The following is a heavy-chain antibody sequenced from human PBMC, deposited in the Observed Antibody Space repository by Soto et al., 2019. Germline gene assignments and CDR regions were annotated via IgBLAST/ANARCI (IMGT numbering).Heavy chain of an antibody. V-gene: IGHV1-69*12. Sequence: QVQLVQSGAEVKKPGSSVKVSCKASGGTFSSYAISWVRQAPGQGLEWMGGIIPIFGTANYAQKFQGRVTITADESTSTANRELSSLRSEDTAVYYCARESGLYGSGNNWFDPWGQGTLVTVSS. CDR2: IIPIFGTA. CDR1: GGTFSSYA. J-gene: IGHJ5*02. CDR3: ARESGLYGSGNNWFDP. D-gene: IGHD3-10*01.